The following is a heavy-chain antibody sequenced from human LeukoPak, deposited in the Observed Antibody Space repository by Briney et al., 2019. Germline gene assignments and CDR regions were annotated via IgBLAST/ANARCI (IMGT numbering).Heavy chain of an antibody. Sequence: ASEKVSCKASGYTFTSNGISWVRQAPGQGLEWMGWISPYNGNTYYAQNLQGRVTMTTDTSTRTAYMELSSLRSDDTAVYYCARDGRGSSQEGDAFDIWGQGTMVTVSS. CDR3: ARDGRGSSQEGDAFDI. J-gene: IGHJ3*02. CDR2: ISPYNGNT. D-gene: IGHD6-13*01. V-gene: IGHV1-18*01. CDR1: GYTFTSNG.